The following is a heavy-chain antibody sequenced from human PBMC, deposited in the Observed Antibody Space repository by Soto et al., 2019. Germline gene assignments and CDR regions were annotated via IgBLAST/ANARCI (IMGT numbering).Heavy chain of an antibody. V-gene: IGHV3-33*01. J-gene: IGHJ4*02. Sequence: QVQLVESGGGVGQPGRSLKLFCAASWFTFTNLGMHWVRPAPGKGVGWVAVIWYDGSNKYYADSVKGRFTISKDNSQNTLYLQMNNLRAEDTAMYYCTRDPYGGSRYYFDSWGQGTLVTVSS. CDR3: TRDPYGGSRYYFDS. CDR1: WFTFTNLG. D-gene: IGHD1-26*01. CDR2: IWYDGSNK.